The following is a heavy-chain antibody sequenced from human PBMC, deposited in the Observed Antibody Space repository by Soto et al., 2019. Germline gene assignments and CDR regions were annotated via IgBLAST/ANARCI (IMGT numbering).Heavy chain of an antibody. Sequence: ASVKVSCKASGYTFTSYGISWVRQAPGQGLEWMGWISAYNGNTNYAQKLQGRVTMTTDTSTSTAYMELRSLRSDDTAVYYCARDNGVDCTNGVCYTDYYYGMDVWGQGTTVTVSS. D-gene: IGHD2-8*01. J-gene: IGHJ6*02. CDR2: ISAYNGNT. CDR3: ARDNGVDCTNGVCYTDYYYGMDV. V-gene: IGHV1-18*01. CDR1: GYTFTSYG.